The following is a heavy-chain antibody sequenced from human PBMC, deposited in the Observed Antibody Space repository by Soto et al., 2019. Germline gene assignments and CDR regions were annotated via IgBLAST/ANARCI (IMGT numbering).Heavy chain of an antibody. CDR3: ARDSSSGYDVFGY. CDR1: GGSISSGGYY. J-gene: IGHJ4*02. V-gene: IGHV4-31*03. Sequence: SETLSLTCTVSGGSISSGGYYWSWIRQHPGKGLEWIGHIHYSGSTYYNPSLKSRVTISVDTPKNQFSLKLSSVTAADTAVYYCARDSSSGYDVFGYWGQGTLVTVSS. CDR2: IHYSGST. D-gene: IGHD5-12*01.